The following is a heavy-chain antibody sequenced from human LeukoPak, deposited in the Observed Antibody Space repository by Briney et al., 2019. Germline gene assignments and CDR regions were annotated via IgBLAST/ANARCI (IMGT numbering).Heavy chain of an antibody. CDR1: GYSFTSYW. V-gene: IGHV5-51*01. Sequence: GESLKISCKGSGYSFTSYWIGWVRQMPGKGLEWMGIIYLGDSDTKYSPSFQGQVTISADKSISTAYLQWSSLKASDTAMYYCARHRGRGGWWLRLTDHWYYYYMDVWGRGTTVTVSS. J-gene: IGHJ6*03. CDR3: ARHRGRGGWWLRLTDHWYYYYMDV. CDR2: IYLGDSDT. D-gene: IGHD5-12*01.